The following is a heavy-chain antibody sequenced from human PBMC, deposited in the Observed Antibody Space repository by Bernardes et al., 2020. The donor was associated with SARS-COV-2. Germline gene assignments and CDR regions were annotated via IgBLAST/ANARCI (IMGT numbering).Heavy chain of an antibody. CDR3: ARFGDYYPYYCDY. J-gene: IGHJ4*02. D-gene: IGHD2-21*02. CDR2: IYTAGVT. Sequence: EWVSTIYTAGVTYYADSVKDRFTISRDNFRNTLYLQMNSLRAEDTAVYYCARFGDYYPYYCDYWGQGTLVTVSA. V-gene: IGHV3-66*01.